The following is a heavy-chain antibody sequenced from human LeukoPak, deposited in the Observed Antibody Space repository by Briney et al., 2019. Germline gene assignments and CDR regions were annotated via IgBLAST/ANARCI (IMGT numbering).Heavy chain of an antibody. V-gene: IGHV4-34*01. Sequence: PSETLSLTCAVYGGSFSGYYWSWIRQPPGKGLEWIGEINHSGSTNYNPSLKSRVTISVDTSKNQFSLKLSSVTAADTAVYYCATRYYDFWSGYFGIQNRRNWFDPWGQGTLVTVSS. J-gene: IGHJ5*02. CDR2: INHSGST. CDR1: GGSFSGYY. D-gene: IGHD3-3*01. CDR3: ATRYYDFWSGYFGIQNRRNWFDP.